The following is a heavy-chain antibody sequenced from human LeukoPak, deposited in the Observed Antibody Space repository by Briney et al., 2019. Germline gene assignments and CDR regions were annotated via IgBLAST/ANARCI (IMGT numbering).Heavy chain of an antibody. CDR2: INHSGST. V-gene: IGHV4-34*01. Sequence: SETVSLTCAVYGGSFSGYYWSWIRQPPGKGLEWIGEINHSGSTNYNPSLKSRVTISVDTSKNQFSLKLSSVTAADTAVYYCARFLSVVPAATWFDPWGQGTLVTVSS. CDR3: ARFLSVVPAATWFDP. D-gene: IGHD2-2*01. J-gene: IGHJ5*02. CDR1: GGSFSGYY.